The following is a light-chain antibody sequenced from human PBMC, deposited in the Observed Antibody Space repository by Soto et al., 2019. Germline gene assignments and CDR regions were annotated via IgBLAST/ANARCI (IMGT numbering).Light chain of an antibody. CDR1: SSDVGGYNY. CDR2: DVN. V-gene: IGLV2-14*01. CDR3: SSYTSSRTVV. Sequence: QSALTQPASVSGSPGQSITISCTGTSSDVGGYNYVSWYQQHPGKAPKLMIYDVNNRPSGVSIRFSASKSGNTASLTISGLKPEAEGDYFCSSYTSSRTVVFGGGTKLTVL. J-gene: IGLJ2*01.